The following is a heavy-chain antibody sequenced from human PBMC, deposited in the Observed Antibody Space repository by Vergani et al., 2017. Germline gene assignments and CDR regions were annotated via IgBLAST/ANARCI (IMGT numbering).Heavy chain of an antibody. J-gene: IGHJ4*02. CDR3: ASGCSGGSCWGDRRGGYAFDI. D-gene: IGHD2-15*01. CDR1: GGSISSGGYS. V-gene: IGHV4-30-2*01. CDR2: IYQSGGT. Sequence: QLQLQESGSGLVKPSQTLSLTCAVSGGSISSGGYSWSWIRQPPGKGLEWIGYIYQSGGTYYNPALKSRVTISVDRSKNQFSLKLSSVTAADTAVYYCASGCSGGSCWGDRRGGYAFDIWGQGTLVTVSS.